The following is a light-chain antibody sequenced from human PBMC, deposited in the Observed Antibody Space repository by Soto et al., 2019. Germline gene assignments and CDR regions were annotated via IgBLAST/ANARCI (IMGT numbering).Light chain of an antibody. CDR3: QQYVTSPALS. Sequence: EIVLTQSPGTLSLSPGERATLSCRASQSVTSNYLAWYQQKPGQAPILLIYGASSRATGIPDRFSGSGSGTDFTLTISRLEPADFAVYYCQQYVTSPALSFGGGTKVEIK. CDR2: GAS. V-gene: IGKV3-20*01. CDR1: QSVTSNY. J-gene: IGKJ4*01.